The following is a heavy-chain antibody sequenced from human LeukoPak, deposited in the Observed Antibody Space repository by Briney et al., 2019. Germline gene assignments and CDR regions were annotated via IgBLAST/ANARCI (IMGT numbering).Heavy chain of an antibody. CDR2: YCGSGGST. CDR1: GFNFSHHA. Sequence: GSLRPSCAGFGFNFSHHAMGWVRPAPGKGLEWVSTYCGSGGSTYYADSVKGRFTISRDNSKNTLYLQMNGLRAEDTAVYYCAKDRRQQLVRGPLDYWGQGTLVTVSS. V-gene: IGHV3-23*01. CDR3: AKDRRQQLVRGPLDY. J-gene: IGHJ4*02. D-gene: IGHD6-13*01.